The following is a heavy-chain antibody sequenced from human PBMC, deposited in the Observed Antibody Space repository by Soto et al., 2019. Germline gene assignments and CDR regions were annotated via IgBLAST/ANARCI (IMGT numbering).Heavy chain of an antibody. CDR1: GFTFSSYA. CDR3: AKPLIVVVPAASAYDY. CDR2: ISGSGGST. V-gene: IGHV3-23*01. Sequence: EVQLLESGGGLVQPGGSLRLSCAASGFTFSSYAMSWVRQAPGKGLEWVSAISGSGGSTYYADCVKGRFTISRDNSKNTLYLQMNSLRAEDTAVYYCAKPLIVVVPAASAYDYWGQGTLVTVSS. D-gene: IGHD2-2*01. J-gene: IGHJ4*02.